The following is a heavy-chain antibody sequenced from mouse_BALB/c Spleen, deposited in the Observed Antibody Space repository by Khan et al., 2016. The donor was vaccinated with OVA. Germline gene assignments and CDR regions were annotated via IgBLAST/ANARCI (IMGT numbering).Heavy chain of an antibody. D-gene: IGHD1-1*02. Sequence: VQLQHSGAEFVRSGASVKLSCTASGFNIKDHYMHWVKQRPEQGLEWIGRIAPANGNIEYDPKFQGKATITADTSSNTAHLQLSSLTSEDTAVFWWVKVPGRSVYWGQGTLVTVSA. CDR1: GFNIKDHY. V-gene: IGHV14-3*02. CDR3: VKVPGRSVY. CDR2: IAPANGNI. J-gene: IGHJ3*01.